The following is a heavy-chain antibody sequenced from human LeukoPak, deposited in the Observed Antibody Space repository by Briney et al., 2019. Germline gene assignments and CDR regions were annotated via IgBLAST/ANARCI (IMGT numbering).Heavy chain of an antibody. V-gene: IGHV3-23*01. CDR3: AKEGVGVTMVRGVMDV. Sequence: GGSLRLSCAASGFSFSNYAMIWVRQAPGKGLDWVSGLSGSGGSTYYADSVKGRFTISRDNSKDTLYLQMNSLRAEDTAVYYCAKEGVGVTMVRGVMDVWGQGTTVTVSS. J-gene: IGHJ6*02. CDR2: LSGSGGST. CDR1: GFSFSNYA. D-gene: IGHD3-10*01.